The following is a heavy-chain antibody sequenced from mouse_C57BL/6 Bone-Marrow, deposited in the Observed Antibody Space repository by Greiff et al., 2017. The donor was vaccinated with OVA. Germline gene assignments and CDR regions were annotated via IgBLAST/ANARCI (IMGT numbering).Heavy chain of an antibody. CDR2: ISYDGSN. CDR1: GYSITSGYY. V-gene: IGHV3-6*01. J-gene: IGHJ3*01. D-gene: IGHD1-1*01. CDR3: ARVSYGSSPWFAY. Sequence: ESGPGLVKPSQSLSLTCSVTGYSITSGYYWNWIRQFPGNKLEWMGYISYDGSNNYNPSLKNRISITRDTSKNQFFLKLNSVTTEDTATYYCARVSYGSSPWFAYWGQGTLVTVSA.